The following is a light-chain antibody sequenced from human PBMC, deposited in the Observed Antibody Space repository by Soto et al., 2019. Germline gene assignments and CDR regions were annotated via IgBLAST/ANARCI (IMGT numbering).Light chain of an antibody. J-gene: IGKJ4*01. V-gene: IGKV3-11*01. CDR2: DTS. CDR3: QKRSNWPLT. Sequence: EIVLTQSPATLSLSPGERATLSCRASQSIYIYLAWYQQKPGQAPRLLIYDTSNRATGIPARFSGSGSGTDFTITISSLEPEDFAVYYCQKRSNWPLTFGGGTKVEIK. CDR1: QSIYIY.